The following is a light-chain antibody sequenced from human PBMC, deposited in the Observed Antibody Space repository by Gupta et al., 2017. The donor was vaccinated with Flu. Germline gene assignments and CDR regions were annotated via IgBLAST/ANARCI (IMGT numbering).Light chain of an antibody. J-gene: IGLJ1*01. Sequence: TSSDVGGYNYVSWYQQHPGKAPKLMIYEVSKRPSGVPDRFSGSKSGNTASLTVSGLQAEDEADYYCSSYAGSNKMVFGTGTKVTVL. CDR3: SSYAGSNKMV. CDR1: SSDVGGYNY. V-gene: IGLV2-8*01. CDR2: EVS.